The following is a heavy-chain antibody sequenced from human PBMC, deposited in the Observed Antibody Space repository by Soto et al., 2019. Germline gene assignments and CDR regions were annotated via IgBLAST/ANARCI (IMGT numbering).Heavy chain of an antibody. Sequence: ASVKVSCKASGYTFTSYAMHWVRQAPGQRLEWMGWINAGNGNTKYSQKFQGRVTITRETSASTAYMELSSLRSEDTAVYYCARGSEFRHLLYNWNDVGRAGTFDIWGQGTMVTVSS. CDR1: GYTFTSYA. V-gene: IGHV1-3*01. CDR2: INAGNGNT. D-gene: IGHD1-20*01. CDR3: ARGSEFRHLLYNWNDVGRAGTFDI. J-gene: IGHJ3*02.